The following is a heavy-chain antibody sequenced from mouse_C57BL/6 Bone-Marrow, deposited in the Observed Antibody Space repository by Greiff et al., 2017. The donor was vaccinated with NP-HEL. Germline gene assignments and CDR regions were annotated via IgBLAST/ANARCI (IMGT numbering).Heavy chain of an antibody. CDR2: IYPRSGNT. V-gene: IGHV1-81*01. CDR1: GYTFTSYG. J-gene: IGHJ2*01. CDR3: AREGDYYGSNLYYFDY. D-gene: IGHD1-1*01. Sequence: QVQLQQSGAELARPGASVKLSCKASGYTFTSYGISWVKQRTGQGLEWIGEIYPRSGNTYYNEKFKGKATLTADKSSSTAYMELRSLTSEDSAVYFCAREGDYYGSNLYYFDYWGQGTTLTVSS.